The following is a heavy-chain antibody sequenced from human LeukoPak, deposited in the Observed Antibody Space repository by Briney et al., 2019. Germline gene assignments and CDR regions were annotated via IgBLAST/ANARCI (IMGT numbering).Heavy chain of an antibody. Sequence: SETLSLICNVSGYSISSGYYWSWIRQPPGKGLEWFGSIYHSGYTFYNPSLKSRVTMSVDTSKNQFSLKLNSVTAADTAVYYCARAVPRCSSTSCSITHFDYWGQGTLVTVSS. CDR1: GYSISSGYY. J-gene: IGHJ4*02. D-gene: IGHD2-2*01. CDR2: IYHSGYT. CDR3: ARAVPRCSSTSCSITHFDY. V-gene: IGHV4-38-2*02.